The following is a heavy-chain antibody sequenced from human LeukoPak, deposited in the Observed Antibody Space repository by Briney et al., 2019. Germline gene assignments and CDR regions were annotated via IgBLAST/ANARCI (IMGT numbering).Heavy chain of an antibody. CDR3: ARRGCSSTSCFAGWFDP. Sequence: PSETLSLTCDVYGGSLSGYYWSWIRQPPGRGLEWIGEINHSGNTKCNPSLKSRFTISVDTSKNQFSLELTSVTAADTAVYFCARRGCSSTSCFAGWFDPWGQGTLVTVSS. CDR1: GGSLSGYY. D-gene: IGHD2-2*01. J-gene: IGHJ5*02. V-gene: IGHV4-34*01. CDR2: INHSGNT.